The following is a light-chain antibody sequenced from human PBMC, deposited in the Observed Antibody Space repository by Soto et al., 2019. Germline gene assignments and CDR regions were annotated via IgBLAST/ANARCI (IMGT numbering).Light chain of an antibody. CDR2: EGS. CDR1: SSAVANYNL. J-gene: IGLJ3*02. CDR3: CSYAGSSTHGV. Sequence: QSVLTQPASVSGSPGQSITISCTGTSSAVANYNLVSWYQQHPGKAPKLIIYEGSQRPSGVPNRFSGSKSDNTASLAISGLQAEDEADYYCCSYAGSSTHGVFGGGTKLTVL. V-gene: IGLV2-23*01.